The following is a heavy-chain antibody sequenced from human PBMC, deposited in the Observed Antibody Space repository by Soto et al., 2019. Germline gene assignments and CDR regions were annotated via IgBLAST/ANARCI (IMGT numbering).Heavy chain of an antibody. CDR2: IYYSGRT. V-gene: IGHV4-31*03. D-gene: IGHD6-6*01. CDR1: GGSISSGGYY. J-gene: IGHJ5*02. CDR3: ARGSFSSSSSWFDP. Sequence: SSETLSLTCTVSGGSISSGGYYWSWIRQHPGRGLEWIGYIYYSGRTYYNPSLHSRVSIAVDTTENQFSLKLTSVTAADTSVYYCARGSFSSSSSWFDPWGRVTLVTVS.